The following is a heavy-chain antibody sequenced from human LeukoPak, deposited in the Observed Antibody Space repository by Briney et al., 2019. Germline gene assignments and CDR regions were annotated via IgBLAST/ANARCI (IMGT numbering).Heavy chain of an antibody. J-gene: IGHJ4*02. CDR3: ARDRYCSSTSCYLDFDY. CDR1: GFTFSSYS. CDR2: ISSRSSTI. Sequence: PGGSLRLSCAASGFTFSSYSMSWVRQGPGKGLEWVSYISSRSSTIHYADSVKGRFTISRDNAKKSLYLQMNSLRAEDTAVYYCARDRYCSSTSCYLDFDYWGQGTLVTVSS. D-gene: IGHD2-2*01. V-gene: IGHV3-48*01.